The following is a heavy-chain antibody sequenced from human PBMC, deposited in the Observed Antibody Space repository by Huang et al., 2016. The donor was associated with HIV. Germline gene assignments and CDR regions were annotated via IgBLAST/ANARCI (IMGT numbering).Heavy chain of an antibody. CDR3: ARHREGPVAYYSGWGSHLNYMDV. J-gene: IGHJ6*03. V-gene: IGHV4-39*01. CDR2: ISYKGRT. D-gene: IGHD3-10*01. CDR1: GGSIRSSDYH. Sequence: QLLLQESGPGLVKPSEALALTCAVSGGSIRSSDYHWGWIRQPPGKGLEWSGSISYKGRTHYSPSLKSRVTIAVDTSKNLFFLNLTSMTAADTAVYYCARHREGPVAYYSGWGSHLNYMDVWGRGRTVVVSS.